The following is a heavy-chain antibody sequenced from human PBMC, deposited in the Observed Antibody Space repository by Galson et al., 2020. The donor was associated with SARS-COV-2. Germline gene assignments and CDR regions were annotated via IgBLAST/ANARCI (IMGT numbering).Heavy chain of an antibody. Sequence: ASVKVSCKASGYIFTSYYMHWVRQAPGQGLEWMGIINPSGGSTSYAQKSQGRVTMTSETSTSTVYMELSSLRSEDTAVYYCARCLIDSRGWLGGGYYYYGMDVWGQGTTVTVSS. J-gene: IGHJ6*02. CDR3: ARCLIDSRGWLGGGYYYYGMDV. CDR2: INPSGGST. V-gene: IGHV1-46*03. CDR1: GYIFTSYY. D-gene: IGHD6-19*01.